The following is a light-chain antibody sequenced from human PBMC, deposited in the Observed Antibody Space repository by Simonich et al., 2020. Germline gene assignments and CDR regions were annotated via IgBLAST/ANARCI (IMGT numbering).Light chain of an antibody. V-gene: IGLV2-14*03. J-gene: IGLJ2*01. Sequence: QSALTQPASVSGSPGQSITISCTGTSSDVGGYNYVSWYQQHPGKAPKPIIYDFSNRPAGVSHRFSGSKSGNTASLTISGLQAEDEADYYCSSYTSSSTLVFGGGTKLTVL. CDR1: SSDVGGYNY. CDR2: DFS. CDR3: SSYTSSSTLV.